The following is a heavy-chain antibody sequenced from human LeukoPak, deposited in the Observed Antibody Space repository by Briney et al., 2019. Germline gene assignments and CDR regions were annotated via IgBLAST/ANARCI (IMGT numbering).Heavy chain of an antibody. D-gene: IGHD3-10*01. J-gene: IGHJ5*02. V-gene: IGHV4-39*07. CDR3: ARERDSYGSGTYNWFDP. CDR1: GGSISSSSYY. Sequence: SETLSLTCTVSGGSISSSSYYWGWIRQPPGKGLEWIGSIYYSGSTYYNPSLKSRVTISVDTSKNQFSLKLSSVTAADTAVYYCARERDSYGSGTYNWFDPWGQGTLVTVSS. CDR2: IYYSGST.